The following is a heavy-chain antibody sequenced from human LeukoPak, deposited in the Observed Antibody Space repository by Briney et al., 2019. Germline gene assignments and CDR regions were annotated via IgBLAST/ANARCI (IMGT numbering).Heavy chain of an antibody. J-gene: IGHJ4*02. CDR2: IYPGDSDT. V-gene: IGHV5-51*01. CDR1: GYSFTSYW. Sequence: GESLKISCKGSGYSFTSYWIAWVRQMPGKGLEWMGIIYPGDSDTRYGPSFQGQVTISADKSISTAYLQWSSLKASDTAMYYCARHYYDYVWGSYGIDYWGQGTLVTVSS. CDR3: ARHYYDYVWGSYGIDY. D-gene: IGHD3-16*01.